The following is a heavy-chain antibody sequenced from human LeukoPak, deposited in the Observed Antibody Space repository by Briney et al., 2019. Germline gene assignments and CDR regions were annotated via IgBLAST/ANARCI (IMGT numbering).Heavy chain of an antibody. CDR3: AKDLMKTGYCSGASCYGRTD. D-gene: IGHD2-15*01. CDR1: GFTFSNFA. V-gene: IGHV3-30*18. CDR2: ILYDGRNK. J-gene: IGHJ4*02. Sequence: GGSLRLSCAASGFTFSNFAIHWVRQAPGKGLEWVAVILYDGRNKYYGDSVVGRFTISRDNPKNTVYLEMNSLRAEDTAVYYCAKDLMKTGYCSGASCYGRTDWGQGTLVTVSS.